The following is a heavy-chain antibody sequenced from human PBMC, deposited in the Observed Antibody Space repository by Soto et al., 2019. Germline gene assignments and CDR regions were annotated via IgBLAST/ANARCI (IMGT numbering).Heavy chain of an antibody. V-gene: IGHV4-59*01. CDR3: ARGSLGDYGDSQGAFDI. D-gene: IGHD4-17*01. CDR2: IYYSGST. J-gene: IGHJ3*02. Sequence: TSETLSLTCTVSGGSISSYYWSWIRQPPGKGLEWIGYIYYSGSTNYNPSLKSRVTISVDTSKNQFSLKLSSVTAADTAVYYCARGSLGDYGDSQGAFDIWGQGTMVTVSS. CDR1: GGSISSYY.